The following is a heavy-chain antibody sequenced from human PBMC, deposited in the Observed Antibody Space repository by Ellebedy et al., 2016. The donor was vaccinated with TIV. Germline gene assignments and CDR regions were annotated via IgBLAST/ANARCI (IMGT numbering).Heavy chain of an antibody. J-gene: IGHJ4*02. V-gene: IGHV3-33*01. CDR3: ARVGGGWFDY. Sequence: GESLKISXAASGFTFSSYGMHWVRQAPGKGLEWVAVIWYDGSNKYYADSVKGRFTISRDNSKNTLYLQMNSLRAEDTAVYYCARVGGGWFDYWGQGTLVTVSS. CDR2: IWYDGSNK. D-gene: IGHD6-19*01. CDR1: GFTFSSYG.